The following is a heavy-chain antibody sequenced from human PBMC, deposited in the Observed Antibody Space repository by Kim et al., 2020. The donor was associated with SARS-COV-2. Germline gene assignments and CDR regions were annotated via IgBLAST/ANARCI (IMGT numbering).Heavy chain of an antibody. J-gene: IGHJ2*01. Sequence: SETLSLTCTVSGFSLSSSTYYWGWIRQPPGKGLVWIGTAYYIGNTYYNPSLKSRVTISVDTSKNQFSLKQGLVTAADTAVYYCARHQRYRSAWYV. CDR2: AYYIGNT. V-gene: IGHV4-39*01. CDR3: ARHQRYRSAWYV. D-gene: IGHD6-19*01. CDR1: GFSLSSSTYY.